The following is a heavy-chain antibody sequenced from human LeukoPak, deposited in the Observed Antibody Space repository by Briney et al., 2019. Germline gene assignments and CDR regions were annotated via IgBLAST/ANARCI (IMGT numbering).Heavy chain of an antibody. J-gene: IGHJ5*02. V-gene: IGHV4-59*01. D-gene: IGHD2-2*01. CDR1: GGSISSYY. CDR2: IYYSGST. CDR3: ARWGCSSTSCWFDP. Sequence: KPSETLSLTCTVSGGSISSYYWSWIRQPPGKGLEWIGYIYYSGSTNYNPSLKSRVTISADTSKNQFSLKLSSVTAADTAVYYCARWGCSSTSCWFDPWGQGTLVTVCS.